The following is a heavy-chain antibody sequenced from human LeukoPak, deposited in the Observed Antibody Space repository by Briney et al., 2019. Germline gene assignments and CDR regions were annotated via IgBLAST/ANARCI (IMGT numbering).Heavy chain of an antibody. CDR3: AREGYGDYLNWFDP. D-gene: IGHD4-17*01. CDR1: GFTFSSYW. CDR2: IKQDGSEK. V-gene: IGHV3-7*01. J-gene: IGHJ5*02. Sequence: GGSLRLSCAASGFTFSSYWMSWVRQAPGKGLEWVANIKQDGSEKYYVDSVKGRFTISRDNAKNSLYLQMNSLRAEDTAVYYCAREGYGDYLNWFDPWGQGTLVTVSS.